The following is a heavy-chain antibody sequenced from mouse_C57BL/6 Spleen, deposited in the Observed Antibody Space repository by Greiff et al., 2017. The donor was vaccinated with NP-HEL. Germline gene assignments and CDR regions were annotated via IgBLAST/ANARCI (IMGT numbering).Heavy chain of an antibody. CDR2: IYPGSGST. Sequence: QVQLQQPGAELVKPGASVKMSCKASGYTFTSYWITWVKQRPGQGLEWIGDIYPGSGSTNYNEKFKSKATLTVDKSSSTAYMQLSSLTSETSAVYDCARSEGLRRGWYFDVWGTGTTVTVSS. CDR1: GYTFTSYW. D-gene: IGHD2-2*01. V-gene: IGHV1-55*01. CDR3: ARSEGLRRGWYFDV. J-gene: IGHJ1*03.